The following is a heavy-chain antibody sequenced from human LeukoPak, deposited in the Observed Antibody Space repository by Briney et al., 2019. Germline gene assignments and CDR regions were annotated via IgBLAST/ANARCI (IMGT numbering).Heavy chain of an antibody. Sequence: GESLKISCKASGYSFTTYWIGWVRQEPGKGLEWMGIIYPGDSDTRYSPSFQGQVTISADKSFSTAYLQWNSLKASDTAMYYCARRSAGTLEYWGQGTLVTVSS. CDR2: IYPGDSDT. CDR1: GYSFTTYW. V-gene: IGHV5-51*01. CDR3: ARRSAGTLEY. D-gene: IGHD1-1*01. J-gene: IGHJ4*02.